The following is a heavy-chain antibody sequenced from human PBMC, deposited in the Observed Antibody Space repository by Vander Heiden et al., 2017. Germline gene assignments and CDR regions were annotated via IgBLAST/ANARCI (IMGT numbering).Heavy chain of an antibody. CDR3: AKADSSGWQLDY. Sequence: EVQLLESGGGLVQPGGSLRLSCAASGFTFSSYAMSWVRQAPGKGLEWVSAISGSGGSTYYADAVKGRFTISRDNSKNTLYLQMNSMRAEDTAVYYCAKADSSGWQLDYWGQGTLVTVSS. CDR1: GFTFSSYA. CDR2: ISGSGGST. D-gene: IGHD6-19*01. J-gene: IGHJ4*02. V-gene: IGHV3-23*01.